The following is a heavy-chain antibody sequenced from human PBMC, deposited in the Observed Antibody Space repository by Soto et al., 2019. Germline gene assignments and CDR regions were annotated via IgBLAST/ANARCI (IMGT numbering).Heavy chain of an antibody. J-gene: IGHJ6*01. CDR1: GYTFTSYY. D-gene: IGHD3-3*01. Sequence: QVQLVQSGAEVKKPGASVKVSCKASGYTFTSYYMHWVRQAPGQGLEWMGIINPSGGSTSYAQKFQGRVTMTRETSTSTVYMELSSLRSEDTAVYYCARGLYYDFWSGYYTNYYYYGMDIWGQGTTVTVSS. V-gene: IGHV1-46*01. CDR2: INPSGGST. CDR3: ARGLYYDFWSGYYTNYYYYGMDI.